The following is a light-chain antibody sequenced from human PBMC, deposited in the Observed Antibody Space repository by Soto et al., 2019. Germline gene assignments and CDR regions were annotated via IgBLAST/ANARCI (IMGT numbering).Light chain of an antibody. Sequence: DIQMTQSPSSLSASVGDRVTITCQASQDISKYLNWYQQQPGKAPKLLIYDASNLETCVPSRFSGTGSGAYYTFTISSLHPDDFAPSHCQQYDSFPCTFGPGTKVEIK. CDR1: QDISKY. CDR3: QQYDSFPCT. V-gene: IGKV1-33*01. J-gene: IGKJ3*01. CDR2: DAS.